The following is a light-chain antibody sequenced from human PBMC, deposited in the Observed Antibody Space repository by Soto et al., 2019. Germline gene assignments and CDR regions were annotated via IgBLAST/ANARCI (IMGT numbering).Light chain of an antibody. CDR1: QSISSY. Sequence: DIQMTQSPSSLSASVGDSVTITCRASQSISSYLNWYQQKPGRAPKVLIYAASSLQSGVPSRFSGGGSGTDFTLSISRLQPEDFATYYCQQSYITPLTFGGGTKVDI. CDR3: QQSYITPLT. V-gene: IGKV1-39*01. J-gene: IGKJ4*01. CDR2: AAS.